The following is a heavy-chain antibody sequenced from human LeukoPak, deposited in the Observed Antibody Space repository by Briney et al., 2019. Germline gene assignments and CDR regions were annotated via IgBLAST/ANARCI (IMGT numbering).Heavy chain of an antibody. J-gene: IGHJ3*02. CDR3: AKPDLGYCSSTSCYVAAFDN. CDR2: ISGSGGST. D-gene: IGHD2-2*01. Sequence: GGSLRLSCAASGFTFSSDAMSWVRQAPGKGLEWVSAISGSGGSTYYADSVKGRFTISRDNSKNTLYLQMNSLRAEDTAVYYCAKPDLGYCSSTSCYVAAFDNWGQGTMVTVSS. V-gene: IGHV3-23*01. CDR1: GFTFSSDA.